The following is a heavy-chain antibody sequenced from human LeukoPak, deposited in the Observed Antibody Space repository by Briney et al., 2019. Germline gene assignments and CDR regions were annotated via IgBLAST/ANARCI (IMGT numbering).Heavy chain of an antibody. V-gene: IGHV1-69*05. CDR2: IVPIFGTA. Sequence: GASVKVSCKASGYTFTSYGISWVRQAPGQGLEWMGGIVPIFGTADYAQKLQGRVTITTDESTSTAYMELSSLRSEDTAVYYCARRGGCSGGSCLFDYWGQGTLVTVSS. J-gene: IGHJ4*02. CDR1: GYTFTSYG. CDR3: ARRGGCSGGSCLFDY. D-gene: IGHD2-15*01.